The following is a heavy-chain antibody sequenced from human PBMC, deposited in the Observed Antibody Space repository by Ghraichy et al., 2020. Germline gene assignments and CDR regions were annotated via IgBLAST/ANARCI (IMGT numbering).Heavy chain of an antibody. Sequence: SETLSLTCTVSGGSISSSSYYWGWIRQPPGKGLEWIGSIYYSGSTYYNPSLKSRVTISVDTSKNQFSLKLSSVTAADTAVYYCARYGWGKWELLSRGSLSGDYFDYWGQGTLVTVSS. CDR3: ARYGWGKWELLSRGSLSGDYFDY. CDR2: IYYSGST. D-gene: IGHD1-26*01. J-gene: IGHJ4*02. V-gene: IGHV4-39*01. CDR1: GGSISSSSYY.